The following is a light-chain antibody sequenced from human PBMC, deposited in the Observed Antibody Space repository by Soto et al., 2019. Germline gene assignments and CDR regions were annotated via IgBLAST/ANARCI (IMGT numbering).Light chain of an antibody. V-gene: IGLV2-14*01. J-gene: IGLJ3*02. Sequence: QSALTQPASVSGSPGQSITISCTGTSSDVGRYNYVSWYQQHPGQAPTLLIYSVSNRPSGVSNRFSGSKSGNTASLPISGLQAEDEADYYCSSYTGSSALWVFGGGTKVTVL. CDR3: SSYTGSSALWV. CDR2: SVS. CDR1: SSDVGRYNY.